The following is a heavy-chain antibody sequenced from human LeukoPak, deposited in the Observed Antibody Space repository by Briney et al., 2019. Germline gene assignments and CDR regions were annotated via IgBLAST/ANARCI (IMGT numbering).Heavy chain of an antibody. CDR1: DGSISNYY. Sequence: SETLSLTCSVFDGSISNYYWSWIRQPPGKGLEWIGYAYYSGSTTYNPSLGSRVTISVDTSKNQFSLKLTAVTAADTAVYCARNSAVATSRSWFDPWGQGTLVTVSS. D-gene: IGHD6-19*01. CDR2: AYYSGST. J-gene: IGHJ5*02. V-gene: IGHV4-59*08. CDR3: ARNSAVATSRSWFDP.